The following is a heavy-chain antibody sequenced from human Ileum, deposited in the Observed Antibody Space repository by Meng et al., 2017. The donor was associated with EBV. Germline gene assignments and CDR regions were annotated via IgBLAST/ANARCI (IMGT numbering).Heavy chain of an antibody. Sequence: EERVESGGDLVPPGGSLRLSCVASGFTFNNYAMSWVRQAPGKDWEWVSGIGGTDDKTYYADSVKGRFTISRDNPKNTLFLQMDGLRAEDTAVYFCAKDLRGYGGTYFDCWGQGTLVTVSS. CDR1: GFTFNNYA. J-gene: IGHJ4*02. CDR3: AKDLRGYGGTYFDC. CDR2: IGGTDDKT. D-gene: IGHD5-12*01. V-gene: IGHV3-23*04.